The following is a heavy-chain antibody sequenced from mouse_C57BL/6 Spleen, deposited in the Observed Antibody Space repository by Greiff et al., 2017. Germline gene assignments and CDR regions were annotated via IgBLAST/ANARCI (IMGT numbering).Heavy chain of an antibody. V-gene: IGHV8-12*01. Sequence: QVTLKVSGPGILQSSQTLSLTCSFSGFSLSTSGMGVSWIRQPSGKGLEWLAHIYWDDDKRYNPSLKSRLTISKDTSRNQVFLKITGVDTADTATYYCARTPSLTTVASYYAMDYWSQGTSVTVSS. CDR3: ARTPSLTTVASYYAMDY. CDR2: IYWDDDK. J-gene: IGHJ4*01. CDR1: GFSLSTSGMG. D-gene: IGHD1-1*01.